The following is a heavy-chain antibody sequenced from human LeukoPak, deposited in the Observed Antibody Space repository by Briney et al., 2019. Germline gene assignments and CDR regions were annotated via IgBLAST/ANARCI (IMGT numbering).Heavy chain of an antibody. CDR3: ARDGEVDLDY. CDR2: ISGSSSTI. J-gene: IGHJ4*02. V-gene: IGHV3-48*04. Sequence: GGSLRLSCAGSGFTFSSYSMNWVRQAPGKGLEWISYISGSSSTIHYADSVKGRFTVSRDNAKNSLYLQMNGLRAEDTAVYYCARDGEVDLDYWGQGILVSVSS. D-gene: IGHD2-2*01. CDR1: GFTFSSYS.